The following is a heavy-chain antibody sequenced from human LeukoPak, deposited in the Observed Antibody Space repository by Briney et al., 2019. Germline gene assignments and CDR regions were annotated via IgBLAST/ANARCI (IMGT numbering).Heavy chain of an antibody. D-gene: IGHD3-10*01. CDR2: IYYSGKT. J-gene: IGHJ5*02. Sequence: SETLSLTCTVSGDSISSSRDYWCGIRQPPGKGLDWGGSIYYSGKTFYSSSLKSRVTISVDTSKNQFSLNLRSVTTAETAVYYCATSRRDSGYGLWGQGTLVTVSS. V-gene: IGHV4-39*01. CDR1: GDSISSSRDY. CDR3: ATSRRDSGYGL.